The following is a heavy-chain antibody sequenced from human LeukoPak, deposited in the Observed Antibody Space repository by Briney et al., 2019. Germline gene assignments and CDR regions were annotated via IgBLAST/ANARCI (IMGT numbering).Heavy chain of an antibody. CDR1: GFISSDYY. V-gene: IGHV3-11*03. Sequence: PGGSLRLSCAASGFISSDYYMSWIRQAPGKGLEWISYITSSSTSYTNYAGSVKGRFTISRDNAKNSLYLQMNSLTSDDTAVYYCARHGSGSSFDYWGQGTLVTVPS. D-gene: IGHD5-12*01. CDR2: ITSSSTSYT. J-gene: IGHJ4*02. CDR3: ARHGSGSSFDY.